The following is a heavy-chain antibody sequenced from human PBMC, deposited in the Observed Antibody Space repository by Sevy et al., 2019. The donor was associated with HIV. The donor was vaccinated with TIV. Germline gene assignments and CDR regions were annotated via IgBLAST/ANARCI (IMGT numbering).Heavy chain of an antibody. J-gene: IGHJ5*02. V-gene: IGHV4-34*01. CDR2: INESGIT. CDR1: DGSFSGYY. D-gene: IGHD2-8*01. Sequence: SETLSLTCAVHDGSFSGYYWNWIRQLPGKGLEWIGEINESGITYYNPSLKSRVTISVDMSKKQFSLKLNSVTAVDSAVYFCSRSPPGVGGRGAPSWFEPWGQGTLGTGSS. CDR3: SRSPPGVGGRGAPSWFEP.